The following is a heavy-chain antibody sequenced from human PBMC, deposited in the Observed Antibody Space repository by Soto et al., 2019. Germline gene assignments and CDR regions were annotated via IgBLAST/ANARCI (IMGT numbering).Heavy chain of an antibody. D-gene: IGHD2-2*01. J-gene: IGHJ6*02. CDR2: ISAYNGNT. V-gene: IGHV1-18*01. CDR1: GYTFTSYG. Sequence: QVQLVQSGAEVKKPGASVKVSCKASGYTFTSYGISWVRQAPGQGLEWMGWISAYNGNTNYAQKLQGRVTMTTDTSTSTAYMELRSLRSDDTAVYYCARRGSGYCSSTSCYGGKDYYYYGMDVWGQGTTVTVSS. CDR3: ARRGSGYCSSTSCYGGKDYYYYGMDV.